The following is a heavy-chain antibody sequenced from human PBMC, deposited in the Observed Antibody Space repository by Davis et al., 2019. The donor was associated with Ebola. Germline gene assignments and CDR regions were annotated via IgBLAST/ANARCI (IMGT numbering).Heavy chain of an antibody. D-gene: IGHD1-26*01. CDR2: INPSAGST. CDR3: ARTFVGGWLFDS. CDR1: VYTFTSYY. Sequence: SVKVSCMASVYTFTSYYMHWVRQAPAQGLEGMGIINPSAGSTSYAQKFQGRVTMTRDTSAGTAYMEMNSLTSEDTAVYYCARTFVGGWLFDSWGQGTLVTVSS. V-gene: IGHV1-46*01. J-gene: IGHJ4*02.